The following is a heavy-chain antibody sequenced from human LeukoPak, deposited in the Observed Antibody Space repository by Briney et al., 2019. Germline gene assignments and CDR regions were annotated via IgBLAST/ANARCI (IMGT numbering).Heavy chain of an antibody. Sequence: QSGGSLRLSCAASGFTFSSYAINWVRQAPGKGLEWVSVISGSGGSTYYADSVKGRFTISRDNAKNSLYLQMNSLRAEDTAVYYCARGLVLRYFDWLATSYFDYWGQGTLVTVSS. CDR3: ARGLVLRYFDWLATSYFDY. D-gene: IGHD3-9*01. V-gene: IGHV3-23*01. CDR2: ISGSGGST. J-gene: IGHJ4*02. CDR1: GFTFSSYA.